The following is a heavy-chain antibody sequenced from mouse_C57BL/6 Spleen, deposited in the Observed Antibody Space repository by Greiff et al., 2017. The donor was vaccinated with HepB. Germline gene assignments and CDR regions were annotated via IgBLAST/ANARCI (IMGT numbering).Heavy chain of an antibody. D-gene: IGHD1-1*01. CDR1: GYSITSGYY. V-gene: IGHV3-6*01. CDR2: ISYDGSN. J-gene: IGHJ1*03. Sequence: EVQLQESGPGLVKPSQSLSLTCSVTGYSITSGYYWNWIRQFPGNKLEWMGYISYDGSNNYNPSLKNRISITRDTSKNQFFLKLNSVTTEDTATYYCARSYYYGGYVDVWGTGTTVTVSS. CDR3: ARSYYYGGYVDV.